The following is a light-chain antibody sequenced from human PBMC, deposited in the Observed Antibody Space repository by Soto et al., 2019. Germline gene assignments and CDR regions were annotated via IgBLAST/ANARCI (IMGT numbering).Light chain of an antibody. CDR2: EFS. CDR1: SSDVGGYNY. V-gene: IGLV2-14*01. J-gene: IGLJ2*01. Sequence: QSALTQPASVSGSPGQSITISCTGTSSDVGGYNYVSWYQQHPGKAPKLMIYEFSNRPSGVSNRFSGSKSGNTASLTISGLQAEDEADYYCSSYISSSTHLVFGGGTKVTVL. CDR3: SSYISSSTHLV.